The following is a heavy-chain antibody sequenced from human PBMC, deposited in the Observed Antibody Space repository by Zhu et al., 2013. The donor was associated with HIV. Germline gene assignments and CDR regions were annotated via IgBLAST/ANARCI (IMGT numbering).Heavy chain of an antibody. CDR1: GGTFSSYA. V-gene: IGHV1-69*01. CDR3: ARVKGADDFWSGYYTGIRYYYGIGL. CDR2: IIPIFGTA. Sequence: QVQLVQSGAEVKKPGSSVKVSCKASGGTFSSYAISWVRQAPGQGLEWMGGIIPIFGTANYAQKFQGRVTITADESTSTAYMELSSLRSEDTAVYYCARVKGADDFWSGYYTGIRYYYGIGLWGQG. J-gene: IGHJ6*02. D-gene: IGHD3-3*01.